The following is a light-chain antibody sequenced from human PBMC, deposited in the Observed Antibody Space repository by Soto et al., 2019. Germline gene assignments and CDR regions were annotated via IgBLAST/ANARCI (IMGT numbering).Light chain of an antibody. CDR2: EVT. V-gene: IGLV2-14*01. Sequence: QSVLTQPASVSGSPGQSITISCTGTSGDVGSYNRVSWYQQHPGKAPKLIIYEVTDRHSGVSNRFSGSKSGNTASLTISGLQAEDEAEYYCSSYTNINTRACVFGTGTKVTV. CDR1: SGDVGSYNR. J-gene: IGLJ1*01. CDR3: SSYTNINTRACV.